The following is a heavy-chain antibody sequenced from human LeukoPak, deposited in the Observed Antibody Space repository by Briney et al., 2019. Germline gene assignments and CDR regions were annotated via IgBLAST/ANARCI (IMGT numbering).Heavy chain of an antibody. V-gene: IGHV3-30*04. Sequence: GGSLRLSCAASGFTFSSYAMHWVRQAPGKGLEWVAVISYDGSNKYYADSVKGRFTISRDNSKNTLYLQMNSLRAEDTAVYYCARGSYVSSWYGSQGSDYWGQGTLVTVSS. J-gene: IGHJ4*02. CDR3: ARGSYVSSWYGSQGSDY. D-gene: IGHD6-13*01. CDR1: GFTFSSYA. CDR2: ISYDGSNK.